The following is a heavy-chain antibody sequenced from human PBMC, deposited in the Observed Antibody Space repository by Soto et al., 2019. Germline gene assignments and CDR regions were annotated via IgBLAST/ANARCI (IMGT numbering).Heavy chain of an antibody. J-gene: IGHJ2*01. Sequence: EVQVLESGGGLVQPGGSLRLSCAASGFTFSTYAMSWVRQAPGKGLEWVSGISGSGGSTYYADSVKGRFTISRDNSKKTLDLQMSSLRAEDTAVYFCAKGGAAAGMGYFDLWGRGTLVTVSS. CDR1: GFTFSTYA. CDR3: AKGGAAAGMGYFDL. V-gene: IGHV3-23*01. CDR2: ISGSGGST. D-gene: IGHD6-13*01.